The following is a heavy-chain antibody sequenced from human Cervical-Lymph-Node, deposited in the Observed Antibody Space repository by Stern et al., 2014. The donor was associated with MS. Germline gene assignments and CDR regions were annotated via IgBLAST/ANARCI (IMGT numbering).Heavy chain of an antibody. D-gene: IGHD3-16*01. J-gene: IGHJ4*02. CDR2: IVVGTGKA. CDR3: AAVSTWGP. V-gene: IGHV1-58*03. CDR1: GFTFTSST. Sequence: QLVESGPEMKKPGTSVNVSCKASGFTFTSSTVQWVRQARGQRLEGIGWIVVGTGKANYAQKFQGRVTISRDLSTDTAYMELSSLRSDDTAIYYCAAVSTWGPWGQGTPVTVSS.